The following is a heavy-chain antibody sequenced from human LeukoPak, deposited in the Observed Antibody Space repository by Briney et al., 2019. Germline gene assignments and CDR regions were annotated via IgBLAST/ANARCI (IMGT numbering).Heavy chain of an antibody. Sequence: ASVKVSCKASGYTFTSYDINWVRQATGQGLEWMGRMNPNSGNTGYAQKFQGRVTMTRNTSISTAYMELSSLRSEDTAVYYCARGKRKRITIFGVVSSYYYYMDVWGKGTTVTVSS. J-gene: IGHJ6*03. D-gene: IGHD3-3*01. V-gene: IGHV1-8*01. CDR3: ARGKRKRITIFGVVSSYYYYMDV. CDR1: GYTFTSYD. CDR2: MNPNSGNT.